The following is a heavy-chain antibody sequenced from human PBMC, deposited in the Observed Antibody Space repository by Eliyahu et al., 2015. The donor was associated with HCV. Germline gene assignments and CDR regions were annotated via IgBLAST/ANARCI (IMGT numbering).Heavy chain of an antibody. CDR3: ARAYGGNYFIAFDI. V-gene: IGHV1-69*04. D-gene: IGHD4-23*01. Sequence: LEWMGRIIPILGIANYAQKFQGRVTITADKSTSTAYMELSSLRSEDTAVYYCARAYGGNYFIAFDIWGQGTMVTVSS. J-gene: IGHJ3*02. CDR2: IIPILGIA.